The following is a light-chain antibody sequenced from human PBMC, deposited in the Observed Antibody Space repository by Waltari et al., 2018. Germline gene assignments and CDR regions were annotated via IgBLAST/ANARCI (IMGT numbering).Light chain of an antibody. CDR3: QQYDNLPFA. V-gene: IGKV1-33*01. CDR1: QDISNN. J-gene: IGKJ3*01. Sequence: TQSPSPLSASVGDRITITCQASQDISNNLNWYQQKPGKAPKLLIFGASKLEAGVPSRFSGSGSGTDFTFTISGLQPEDIATYYCQQYDNLPFAFGPGTKVDMK. CDR2: GAS.